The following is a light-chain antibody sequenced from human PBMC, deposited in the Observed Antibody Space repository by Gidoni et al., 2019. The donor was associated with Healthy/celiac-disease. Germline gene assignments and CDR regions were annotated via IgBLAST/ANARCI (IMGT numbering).Light chain of an antibody. CDR3: QQRSNWLT. CDR1: QSASSY. J-gene: IGKJ4*01. V-gene: IGKV3-11*01. Sequence: ILLTQSPATLSLSPGERATLSCRASQSASSYLAWYQQKPGQAPRLLIYDATNRATGIPARFSGSGSGTDFTLTISSLEPEDFAVYYCQQRSNWLTFGGGTKVEIK. CDR2: DAT.